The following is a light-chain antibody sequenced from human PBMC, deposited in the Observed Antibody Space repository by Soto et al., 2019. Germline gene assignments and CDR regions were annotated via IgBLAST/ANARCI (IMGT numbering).Light chain of an antibody. J-gene: IGLJ2*01. CDR1: TSDVGRYKF. CDR3: GSSTDTDTLVI. CDR2: EVT. Sequence: QSVLTQPASVSGSPGQSITISCTGTTSDVGRYKFVSWYQHHPGKAPKLLIFEVTNRPSGVSSRFSGSKSGNTASLTISGLQTEDEATYYCGSSTDTDTLVIFGGGTKVIVL. V-gene: IGLV2-14*01.